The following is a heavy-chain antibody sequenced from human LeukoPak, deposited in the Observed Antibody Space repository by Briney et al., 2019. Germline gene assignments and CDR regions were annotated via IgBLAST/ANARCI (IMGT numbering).Heavy chain of an antibody. Sequence: PGRTLRLSCAASGFTFSSYGMSWVRQAPGKGLEWVSGINSGGSTYYADSVKGRFTISRDNAKNSLYLQMNSLRAEDTAVYYCAREDSAPRYWGQGTLVTVSS. CDR3: AREDSAPRY. V-gene: IGHV3-23*01. D-gene: IGHD2-21*01. CDR1: GFTFSSYG. J-gene: IGHJ4*02. CDR2: INSGGST.